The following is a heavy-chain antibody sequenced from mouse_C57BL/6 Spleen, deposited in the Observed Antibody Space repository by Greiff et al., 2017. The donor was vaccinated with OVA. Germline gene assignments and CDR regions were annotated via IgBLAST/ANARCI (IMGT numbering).Heavy chain of an antibody. CDR3: ARSYYGSSYYYAMDY. V-gene: IGHV1-81*01. Sequence: QVQLQQSGAELARPGASVKLSCKASGYTFTSYGISWVKQRTGQGLEWIGEIYPRSGNTYYNEQFKGKATLTADKSSSTAYMELRSLTSEDSAVYFCARSYYGSSYYYAMDYWGQGTSVTVSS. D-gene: IGHD1-1*01. CDR1: GYTFTSYG. CDR2: IYPRSGNT. J-gene: IGHJ4*01.